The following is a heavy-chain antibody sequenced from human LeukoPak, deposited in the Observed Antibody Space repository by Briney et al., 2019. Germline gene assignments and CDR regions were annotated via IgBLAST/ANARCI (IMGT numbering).Heavy chain of an antibody. Sequence: SETLSPTCAVYGGSFSGYYWSWIRQPPGKGLEWIGEINHSGSTNYNPSLKSRVTISVDTSKNQFSLKLSSVTAADTAVYYCARDYCSGGSCFTLGYWGQGTLVTVSS. CDR2: INHSGST. J-gene: IGHJ4*02. D-gene: IGHD2-15*01. CDR1: GGSFSGYY. CDR3: ARDYCSGGSCFTLGY. V-gene: IGHV4-34*01.